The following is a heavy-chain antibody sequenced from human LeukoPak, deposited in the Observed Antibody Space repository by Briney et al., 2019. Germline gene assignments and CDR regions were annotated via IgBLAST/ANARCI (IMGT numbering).Heavy chain of an antibody. CDR1: GYTLTELS. Sequence: GASVKVSCKVSGYTLTELSMYWVRQAPGKGLEWMGGSKPEDGETIYAQKFQGRVTMTEDTSTDTAYMELSSLRSEDTAMYYCVTDGLELWGRWGQGTLVTVSS. J-gene: IGHJ4*02. CDR2: SKPEDGET. V-gene: IGHV1-24*01. CDR3: VTDGLELWGR. D-gene: IGHD1-7*01.